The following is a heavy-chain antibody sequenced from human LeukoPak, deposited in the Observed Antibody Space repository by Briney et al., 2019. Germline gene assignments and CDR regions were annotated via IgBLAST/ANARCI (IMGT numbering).Heavy chain of an antibody. Sequence: GSLRLSCAASGFTFSSYSMNWVRQAPGKGLEWVASISSSSSYIYYADSVKGRFTISRDNAKNSLYLQMNSLRAEDTAVYYCAKALPGDDYYYYGMDVWGQGTMVTVSS. CDR2: ISSSSSYI. V-gene: IGHV3-21*01. CDR3: AKALPGDDYYYYGMDV. J-gene: IGHJ6*02. CDR1: GFTFSSYS. D-gene: IGHD7-27*01.